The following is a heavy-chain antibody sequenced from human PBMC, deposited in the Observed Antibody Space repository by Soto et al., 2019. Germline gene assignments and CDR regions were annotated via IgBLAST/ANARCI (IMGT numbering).Heavy chain of an antibody. D-gene: IGHD1-26*01. V-gene: IGHV4-59*01. CDR1: GASMSDYH. J-gene: IGHJ4*02. Sequence: PSETLSLTCIVSGASMSDYHGSWIRQSPGKGLEHIGYLHSSGFAEYNPSLKSRLTISMDTSKNQFSLRLSSLTAADTAIYYCERSGHTFVGAVWGQGILVTVSS. CDR3: ERSGHTFVGAV. CDR2: LHSSGFA.